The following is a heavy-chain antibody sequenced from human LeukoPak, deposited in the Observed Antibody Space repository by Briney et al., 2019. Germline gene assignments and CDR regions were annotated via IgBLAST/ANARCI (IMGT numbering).Heavy chain of an antibody. Sequence: QAGGSLRLSCAASGFTFDDYAMHWVRQAPGKGLEWVSGITWNGDSIGYVDSVKGRFTISRDNAKNSLYLQMNSLRVEDTALYYCVKGRSTLNYWGQGTLVTVSS. CDR2: ITWNGDSI. CDR1: GFTFDDYA. J-gene: IGHJ4*02. CDR3: VKGRSTLNY. D-gene: IGHD2-15*01. V-gene: IGHV3-9*01.